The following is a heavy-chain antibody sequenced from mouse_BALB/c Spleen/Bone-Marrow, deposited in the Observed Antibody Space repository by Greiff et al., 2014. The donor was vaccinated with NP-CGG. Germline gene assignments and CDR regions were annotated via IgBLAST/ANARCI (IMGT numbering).Heavy chain of an antibody. Sequence: VQLQQSGAELVKPRASVKLSCKASGYTFTSYWMHWVKQRPGQGLEWIGEINPSNGRTNYNEKFKSKATLTVDKSSSTAHMQLSSLTSEDSAVYYCARCYYGNYFDYWGQGTTLTVSS. D-gene: IGHD2-1*01. V-gene: IGHV1S81*02. CDR2: INPSNGRT. CDR1: GYTFTSYW. J-gene: IGHJ2*01. CDR3: ARCYYGNYFDY.